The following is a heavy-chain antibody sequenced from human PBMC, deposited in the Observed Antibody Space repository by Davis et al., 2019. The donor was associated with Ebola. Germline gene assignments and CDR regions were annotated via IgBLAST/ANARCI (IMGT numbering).Heavy chain of an antibody. CDR2: ISGSGGST. CDR3: AKGSMITFGGVIVNPTPFDY. Sequence: GESLKISCAASGFTFSSYAMSWVRQAPGKGLEWVSAISGSGGSTYYADSVKGRFTISRDNSKNTLYLQMNSLRAEDMAVYYCAKGSMITFGGVIVNPTPFDYWGQGTLVTVSS. CDR1: GFTFSSYA. V-gene: IGHV3-23*01. D-gene: IGHD3-16*02. J-gene: IGHJ4*02.